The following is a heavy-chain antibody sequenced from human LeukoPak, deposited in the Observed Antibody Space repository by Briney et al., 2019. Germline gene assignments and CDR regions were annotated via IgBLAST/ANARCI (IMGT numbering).Heavy chain of an antibody. CDR3: ARGRNTYHTCIDY. V-gene: IGHV4-34*01. CDR1: GGSFSGYY. D-gene: IGHD2-2*01. Sequence: SETLSLTCAVYGGSFSGYYWSWIRQPPGKGLEWIGEINHSGSTNYNPSLKSRVTISVDTSKNQFSLKLSSVTTADTAVYYCARGRNTYHTCIDYWGQGTLVTVSS. J-gene: IGHJ4*02. CDR2: INHSGST.